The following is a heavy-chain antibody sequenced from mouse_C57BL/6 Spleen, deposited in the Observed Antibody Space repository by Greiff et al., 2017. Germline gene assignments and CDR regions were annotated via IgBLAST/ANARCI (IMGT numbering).Heavy chain of an antibody. CDR2: ISSGSGTI. CDR3: ASYYSSMDY. Sequence: EVQLVESGGGLVKPGGSLKLSCAASGFTFSDYGMHWVRQAPEKGLEWVAYISSGSGTIYYADTVKGRFTISRDNAKNTLFLQMTSLRSEDTAMYYCASYYSSMDYWGQGTSVTVSS. J-gene: IGHJ4*01. V-gene: IGHV5-17*01. CDR1: GFTFSDYG.